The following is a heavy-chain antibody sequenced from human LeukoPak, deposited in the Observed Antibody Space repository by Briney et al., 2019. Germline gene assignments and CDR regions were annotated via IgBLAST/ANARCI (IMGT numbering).Heavy chain of an antibody. V-gene: IGHV3-23*01. D-gene: IGHD6-19*01. CDR2: ISGSGTNT. CDR1: GFSFTNYA. J-gene: IGHJ4*02. Sequence: GGSLRLSCAASGFSFTNYAMTWVRQAPGKGLEWVSSISGSGTNTYYADSVKGRFTISRDTSNNSLFLQMNSLRADDTAVYYCAKSPGSSGWFFDSWGQGTLVTVSS. CDR3: AKSPGSSGWFFDS.